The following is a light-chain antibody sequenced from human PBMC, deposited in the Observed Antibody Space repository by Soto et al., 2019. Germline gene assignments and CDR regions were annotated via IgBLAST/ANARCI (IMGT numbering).Light chain of an antibody. CDR3: QQYDTLPLT. CDR1: QDINNY. J-gene: IGKJ4*01. Sequence: DIPMTQSPSSLSASVGDRVTISCQASQDINNYLNWYQQKPGKAPKLLIYDASDLETGVPSRFSASGFGTDFSFTISNLQPEDAATYYCQQYDTLPLTVGGGTRLEIK. CDR2: DAS. V-gene: IGKV1-33*01.